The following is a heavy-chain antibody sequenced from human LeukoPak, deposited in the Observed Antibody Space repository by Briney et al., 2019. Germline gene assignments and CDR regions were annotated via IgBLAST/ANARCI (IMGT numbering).Heavy chain of an antibody. CDR2: MNPNSGNT. D-gene: IGHD5-12*01. V-gene: IGHV1-8*01. CDR1: GYTFTSYD. Sequence: ASVKASCKASGYTFTSYDINWVRQATGQGLEWMGWMNPNSGNTGYAQKFQGRVTMTRNTSISTAYMELSSLRSEDTAVYYCARVRTDEWLLRPYGMDVWGQGTTVTVSS. CDR3: ARVRTDEWLLRPYGMDV. J-gene: IGHJ6*02.